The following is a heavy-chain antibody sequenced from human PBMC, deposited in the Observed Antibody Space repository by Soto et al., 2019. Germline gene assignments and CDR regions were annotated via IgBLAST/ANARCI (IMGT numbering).Heavy chain of an antibody. Sequence: QITLNESGPTLVKPTQTLTLTYTFSGFSLSTRDVGVGWIRQPPGKALEWLGVIYWDDDKRYSPSLKSRLTITKDTSKNQVVLRMTKMDPVDTATYYCAHCRGGVANFWGQGTLVTVSS. D-gene: IGHD3-16*01. J-gene: IGHJ4*02. V-gene: IGHV2-5*02. CDR1: GFSLSTRDVG. CDR3: AHCRGGVANF. CDR2: IYWDDDK.